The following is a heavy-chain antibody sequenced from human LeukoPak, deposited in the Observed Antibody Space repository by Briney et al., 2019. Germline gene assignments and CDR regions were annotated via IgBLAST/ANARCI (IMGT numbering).Heavy chain of an antibody. D-gene: IGHD6-19*01. CDR2: ISSSSSYI. Sequence: PGGSLSLSCAASGFTFSSYSMSWVRQAPGKGLEWVSSISSSSSYIYYADSVKGRFTISRDNAKNSLYLQMNSLRAEDTAVYYCARGSGWAPVDYWGQGTLVTVSS. CDR1: GFTFSSYS. J-gene: IGHJ4*02. V-gene: IGHV3-21*01. CDR3: ARGSGWAPVDY.